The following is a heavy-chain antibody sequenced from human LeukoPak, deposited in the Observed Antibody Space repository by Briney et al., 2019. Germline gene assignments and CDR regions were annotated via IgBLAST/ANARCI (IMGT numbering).Heavy chain of an antibody. CDR1: GGSISSYY. CDR2: IYYSGST. V-gene: IGHV4-59*01. D-gene: IGHD6-13*01. Sequence: SETLSLTCTVSGGSISSYYWSWIRQPPGKGLEWIGYIYYSGSTNYNPSLKSRVTISVDTSKNQFSLKLSSVAAADTAVYYCARAGTPNWFDPWGQGTLVTVSS. J-gene: IGHJ5*02. CDR3: ARAGTPNWFDP.